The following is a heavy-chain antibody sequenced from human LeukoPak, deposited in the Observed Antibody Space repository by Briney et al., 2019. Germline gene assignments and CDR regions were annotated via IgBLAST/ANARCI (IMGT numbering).Heavy chain of an antibody. Sequence: GESLKISCKGSGYSFTSYWIGWVRQMPGKGLEWMGIIYPGDSDTRYSPSFQGQVTISADKSISTAYLQWRSLEASDTAIYYCARRVIDGYNYWNNWFDPWGQGTLVTVSS. CDR3: ARRVIDGYNYWNNWFDP. J-gene: IGHJ5*02. D-gene: IGHD5-24*01. V-gene: IGHV5-51*01. CDR2: IYPGDSDT. CDR1: GYSFTSYW.